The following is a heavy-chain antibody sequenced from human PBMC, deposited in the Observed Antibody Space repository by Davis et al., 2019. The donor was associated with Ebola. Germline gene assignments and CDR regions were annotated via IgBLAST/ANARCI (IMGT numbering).Heavy chain of an antibody. V-gene: IGHV1-3*01. CDR1: GYTFTTYY. CDR3: VGERPGTGIYDY. CDR2: INAGNGNT. J-gene: IGHJ4*02. D-gene: IGHD7-27*01. Sequence: ASVKVSCKASGYTFTTYYVHWVRQAPGQGLEWMGWINAGNGNTQYAQKFQGRVTITRDTSANTAYVEVNSLRSEDTAVFYCVGERPGTGIYDYWGQGTLVTVSS.